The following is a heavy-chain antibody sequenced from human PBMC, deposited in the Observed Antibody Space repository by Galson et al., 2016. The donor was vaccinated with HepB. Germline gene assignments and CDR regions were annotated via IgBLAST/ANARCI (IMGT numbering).Heavy chain of an antibody. D-gene: IGHD5-24*01. Sequence: ETLSLTCIVHGGSFSGYYWSWIRQTPGKGLEWIGEINRRGSTNYNPSLISRVTISIDTSRNHFSLNLTSVTAADTAVYSCARGMARGDVVIRGFDSWGQGTPVTVSS. V-gene: IGHV4-34*01. CDR3: ARGMARGDVVIRGFDS. J-gene: IGHJ4*02. CDR2: INRRGST. CDR1: GGSFSGYY.